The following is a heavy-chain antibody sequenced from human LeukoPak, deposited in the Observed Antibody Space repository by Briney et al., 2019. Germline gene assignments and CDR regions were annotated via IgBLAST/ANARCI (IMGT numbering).Heavy chain of an antibody. CDR3: AREAGYSYGPRPYYYYGMDV. J-gene: IGHJ6*02. V-gene: IGHV4-30-2*01. CDR1: GGSISSGGYS. Sequence: SETLSLTCAVSGGSISSGGYSWSWLRQPPGKGLEWIGYIYHSGSTYYNPSLKSRVTISVDTSKNQFSLKLSSVTAADTAVYYCAREAGYSYGPRPYYYYGMDVWGQGTTVTVSS. CDR2: IYHSGST. D-gene: IGHD5-18*01.